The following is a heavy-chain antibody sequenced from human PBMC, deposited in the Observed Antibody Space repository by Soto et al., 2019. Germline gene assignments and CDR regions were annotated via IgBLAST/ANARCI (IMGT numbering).Heavy chain of an antibody. CDR2: INHSGST. CDR1: VGSFSGYY. CDR3: ARGGRTTVTLYYYYYYMDV. D-gene: IGHD4-17*01. Sequence: SETLSLTCAVYVGSFSGYYWSWIRQPPGKGLEWIGEINHSGSTNYNPSLKSRVTISVDTSKNQFSLKLSSVTAADTAVYYCARGGRTTVTLYYYYYYMDVWGKGTTVTVSS. V-gene: IGHV4-34*01. J-gene: IGHJ6*03.